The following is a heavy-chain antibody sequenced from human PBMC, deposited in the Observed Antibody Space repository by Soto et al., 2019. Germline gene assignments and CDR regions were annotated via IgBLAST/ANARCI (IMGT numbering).Heavy chain of an antibody. D-gene: IGHD3-3*01. CDR1: GFTSDDYA. J-gene: IGHJ6*02. Sequence: YLRFSGTFSGFTSDDYALTWVRQAPGKGLEWVAFATIQAFGGTTDYAASVKGRFTISRDDSTTVAYLQMNSLQTEDTAIYYCTRDGDFYGMDVWGQGTTVTVSS. CDR2: ATIQAFGGTT. V-gene: IGHV3-49*04. CDR3: TRDGDFYGMDV.